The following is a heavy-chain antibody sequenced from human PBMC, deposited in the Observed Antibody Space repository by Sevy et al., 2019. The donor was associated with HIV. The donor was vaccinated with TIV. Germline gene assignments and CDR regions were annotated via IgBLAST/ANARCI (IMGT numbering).Heavy chain of an antibody. V-gene: IGHV4-34*01. J-gene: IGHJ4*02. Sequence: SDTLSLTCAVYGGSFSGYYWSWIRQPPGKGLEWIGEINHSGSTNYNPSLKSRVTISVDTSKNQFSLKLSSVTAADTAVYYCARLSYGDYPKVDYWGQGTLVTVSS. CDR1: GGSFSGYY. D-gene: IGHD4-17*01. CDR2: INHSGST. CDR3: ARLSYGDYPKVDY.